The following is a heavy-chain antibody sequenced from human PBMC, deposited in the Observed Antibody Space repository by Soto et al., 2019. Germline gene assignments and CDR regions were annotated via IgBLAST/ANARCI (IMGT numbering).Heavy chain of an antibody. D-gene: IGHD3-22*01. CDR2: ISGSGGST. CDR3: AKVRDIVVVIPSAYYFDY. V-gene: IGHV3-23*01. CDR1: GFTFSSYA. J-gene: IGHJ4*02. Sequence: EVQLLESGGGLVQPGGSLRLSCAASGFTFSSYAMSWVRQAPGKGLEWVSAISGSGGSTYYADSVKGRFTISRDNSKNTLYLQMTSLRAEDTAVYYCAKVRDIVVVIPSAYYFDYWGQGTLVTVSS.